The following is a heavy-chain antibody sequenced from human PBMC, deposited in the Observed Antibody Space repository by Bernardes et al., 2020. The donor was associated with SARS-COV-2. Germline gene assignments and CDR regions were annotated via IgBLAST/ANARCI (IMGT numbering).Heavy chain of an antibody. CDR3: AIPPTNYDRYGMDV. CDR2: INPNSGGT. D-gene: IGHD3-22*01. CDR1: GYTFTGYY. J-gene: IGHJ6*02. V-gene: IGHV1-2*02. Sequence: ASVKVSCQASGYTFTGYYMHWVRQAPGQGLAWMGWINPNSGGTNYAQKFQGRVTMTRDTSISTAYMELSRLRSDDTAVYYCAIPPTNYDRYGMDVWGQGTTVTVSS.